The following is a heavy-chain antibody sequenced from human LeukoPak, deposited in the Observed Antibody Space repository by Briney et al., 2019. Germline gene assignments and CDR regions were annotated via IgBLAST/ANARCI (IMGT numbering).Heavy chain of an antibody. D-gene: IGHD3-3*01. V-gene: IGHV4-34*01. J-gene: IGHJ3*02. Sequence: KPSETLSLTCAAYGGSFSGYYWSWLRQPPGKGLEWIGEINHSGSTNYNPSLKSRVTISVDTSKNQFSLKLSSVTAADTAVYYCARRAVADEDFWVGVGPNNKKEDDAFDIWGQGTMVTVSS. CDR3: ARRAVADEDFWVGVGPNNKKEDDAFDI. CDR1: GGSFSGYY. CDR2: INHSGST.